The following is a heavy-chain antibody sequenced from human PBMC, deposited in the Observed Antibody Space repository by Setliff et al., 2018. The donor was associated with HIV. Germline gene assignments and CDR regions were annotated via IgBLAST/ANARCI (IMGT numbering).Heavy chain of an antibody. J-gene: IGHJ6*03. D-gene: IGHD2-2*01. CDR1: GYTFASYG. CDR2: ISTYNGNT. V-gene: IGHV1-18*01. CDR3: ARGPYCSSSTCYGPLYYYYYMDV. Sequence: GASVKVSCKASGYTFASYGITWVRQAPGQGLEWMGWISTYNGNTNYAQKLQGRVTMTSEISTRTAYMEVRSLRSDDTAVYYCARGPYCSSSTCYGPLYYYYYMDVWGKGTTVTVSS.